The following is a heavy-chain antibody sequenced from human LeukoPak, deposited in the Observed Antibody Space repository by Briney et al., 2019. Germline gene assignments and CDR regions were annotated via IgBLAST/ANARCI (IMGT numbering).Heavy chain of an antibody. CDR2: ISAYNGNT. D-gene: IGHD3-22*01. J-gene: IGHJ4*02. CDR1: GYTFTSYG. V-gene: IGHV1-18*01. Sequence: GASVKVSCKASGYTFTSYGISWVRQAPRQGLEWMGWISAYNGNTNYAQKLQGRVTMTTDTSTSTAYMELRSLRSDDTAVYHCARTRVEEYYYDSSGYFDYWGQGTPVTVSS. CDR3: ARTRVEEYYYDSSGYFDY.